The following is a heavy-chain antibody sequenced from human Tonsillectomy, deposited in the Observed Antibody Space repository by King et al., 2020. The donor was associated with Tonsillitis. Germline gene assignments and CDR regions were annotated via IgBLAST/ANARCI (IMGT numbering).Heavy chain of an antibody. CDR2: IRSKPNSYAT. J-gene: IGHJ4*02. V-gene: IGHV3-73*02. CDR1: GFTFRGSA. CDR3: SRFAAPELGDYGDY. D-gene: IGHD4-17*01. Sequence: VQLVESGGGVDQPGGSLKLSCAASGFTFRGSAMHGVRQASGKGLEWVGRIRSKPNSYATAYGEAVQGRFTISRDDSKNTMYLQMNSLKIEDTAVYNCSRFAAPELGDYGDYWGQGTLVTVSS.